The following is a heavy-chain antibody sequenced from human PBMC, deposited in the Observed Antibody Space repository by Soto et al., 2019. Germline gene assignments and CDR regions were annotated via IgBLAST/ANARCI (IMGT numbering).Heavy chain of an antibody. D-gene: IGHD3-10*01. Sequence: GASVKVSCKVSGYTLTELSMHWVRQAPGKGLEWMGGFDPEDGETIYAQKFQGRVTMTEDTSTDTAYMELSSLSSEDTAVYYCATDGGYGSRSYYHSWGKGTLVTVSS. CDR2: FDPEDGET. J-gene: IGHJ4*02. CDR1: GYTLTELS. CDR3: ATDGGYGSRSYYHS. V-gene: IGHV1-24*01.